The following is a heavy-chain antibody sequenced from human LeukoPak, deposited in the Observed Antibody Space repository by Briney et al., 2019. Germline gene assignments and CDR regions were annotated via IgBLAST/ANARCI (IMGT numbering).Heavy chain of an antibody. CDR3: ASGGYSYGFDY. CDR1: GGSISSDDYY. D-gene: IGHD5-18*01. CDR2: IYHNGNT. J-gene: IGHJ4*02. V-gene: IGHV4-30-2*01. Sequence: SETLSLTCTVSGGSISSDDYYWSWIRQPPGKGLEWIGYIYHNGNTYYSPSLKSRVTISVDRSKNQLSLKLSSVTAADTAMYYCASGGYSYGFDYWGQGTLVTVSS.